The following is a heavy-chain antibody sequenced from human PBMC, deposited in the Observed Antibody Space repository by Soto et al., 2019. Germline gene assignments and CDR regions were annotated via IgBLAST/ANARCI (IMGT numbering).Heavy chain of an antibody. CDR2: IYHSGST. D-gene: IGHD5-18*01. CDR3: AKDSHLYGYQCPADY. CDR1: GGSISSSNW. V-gene: IGHV4-4*02. Sequence: SETLSLTCAVSGGSISSSNWWSWVRQPPGKGLEWIGEIYHSGSTNYNPSLKSRVTISVDKSKNQFSLKLSSVTAADTAVYYCAKDSHLYGYQCPADYWGQGTLVTVSS. J-gene: IGHJ4*02.